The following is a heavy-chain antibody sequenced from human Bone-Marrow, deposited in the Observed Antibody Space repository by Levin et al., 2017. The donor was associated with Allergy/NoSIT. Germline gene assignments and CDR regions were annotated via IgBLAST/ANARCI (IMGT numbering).Heavy chain of an antibody. J-gene: IGHJ6*02. CDR3: ASLQGASYYYNALEV. CDR2: MNPNNGAT. V-gene: IGHV1-8*01. Sequence: ASVKVSCKASGNTVTRHDIHWVRQATGPGLEWMGWMNPNNGATGFAQKFQGRVTMTGNTSISTAYLELSSLTSEDTAVYYCASLQGASYYYNALEVWGQGTTVTVSS. D-gene: IGHD2-21*01. CDR1: GNTVTRHD.